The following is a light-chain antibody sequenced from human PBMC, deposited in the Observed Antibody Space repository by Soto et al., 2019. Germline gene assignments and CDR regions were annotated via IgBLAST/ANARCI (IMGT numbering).Light chain of an antibody. CDR2: RSD. CDR3: PARDDGLSGVV. Sequence: QSVLTQPPSTSGTPGQRVTISCSGSSSNIGSNHVYWYQQFPGMAPKLLMYRSDQRPTGVPDRFSGSKSGTSASLAISGLRPEDEAVYYCPARDDGLSGVVFGGGTQLTVL. CDR1: SSNIGSNH. V-gene: IGLV1-47*01. J-gene: IGLJ2*01.